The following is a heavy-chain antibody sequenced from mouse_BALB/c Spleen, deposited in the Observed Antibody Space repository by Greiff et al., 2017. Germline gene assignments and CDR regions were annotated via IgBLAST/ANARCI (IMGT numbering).Heavy chain of an antibody. J-gene: IGHJ1*01. Sequence: QVQLQQPGAELVKPGASVKMSCKASGYTFTSYWMHWVKQRPGQGLEWIGTIDPSDSYTSYNQKFKGKATLTVDTSSSTAYMQLSSLTSEDSAVYYCTRHYGYDGWYCDVWGAGTTVTVSS. CDR3: TRHYGYDGWYCDV. V-gene: IGHV1S127*01. CDR1: GYTFTSYW. D-gene: IGHD2-2*01. CDR2: IDPSDSYT.